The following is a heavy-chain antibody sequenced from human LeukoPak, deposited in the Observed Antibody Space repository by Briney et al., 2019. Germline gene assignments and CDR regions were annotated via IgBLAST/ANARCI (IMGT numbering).Heavy chain of an antibody. CDR3: ASSGSYRFDY. D-gene: IGHD1-26*01. Sequence: PGGSLRLSCAASGFIFSSHCMHWVRQAPGKGLIWISRINTDGSSTTYADSVKGRFTVSRDNAKNTLYLQMNSLRDEDTAVYYCASSGSYRFDYWGQGTLVTVSS. CDR1: GFIFSSHC. J-gene: IGHJ4*02. CDR2: INTDGSST. V-gene: IGHV3-74*01.